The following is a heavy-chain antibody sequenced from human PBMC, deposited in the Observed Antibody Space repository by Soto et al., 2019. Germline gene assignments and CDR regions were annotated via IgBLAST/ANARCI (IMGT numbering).Heavy chain of an antibody. CDR2: IYYTGKT. D-gene: IGHD2-21*01. Sequence: SETLSLTCSISGGTIGDYYWSWIRQPPGKGLEWLAYIYYTGKTDQNPSLERRVSISLGTSKNQFSLNLRSVTAADTAVYYCVRKHNRACSFDSWDPGILVAVSS. CDR1: GGTIGDYY. CDR3: VRKHNRACSFDS. V-gene: IGHV4-59*01. J-gene: IGHJ4*02.